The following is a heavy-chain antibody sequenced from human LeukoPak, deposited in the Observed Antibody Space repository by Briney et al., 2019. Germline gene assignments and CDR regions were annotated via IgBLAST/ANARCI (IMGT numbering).Heavy chain of an antibody. CDR1: GFTFSSYE. CDR3: AELGITMIGGV. CDR2: IRSSGITV. V-gene: IGHV3-48*03. D-gene: IGHD3-10*02. Sequence: GSLRLSCAASGFTFSSYEMNWVRQTPGKGLEWVSYIRSSGITVYYADSVKGRFTMSRDNAKNSLFLQMNSLRAEDTAVYYCAELGITMIGGVWGKGTTVTISS. J-gene: IGHJ6*04.